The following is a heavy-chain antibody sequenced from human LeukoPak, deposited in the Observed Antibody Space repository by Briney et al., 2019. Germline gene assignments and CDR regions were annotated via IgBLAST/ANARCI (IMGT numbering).Heavy chain of an antibody. D-gene: IGHD2-15*01. CDR1: GLTFRNYL. CDR3: ARGYSRAAFDI. J-gene: IGHJ3*02. CDR2: ISSTGGTI. Sequence: GGSLRLSCAASGLTFRNYLMNWVRQAPGKGLEWVSFISSTGGTIYYADSVKGRFTVSRDNGKNSLLLQMNSLRAEDTALYYCARGYSRAAFDIWGQGTVVAVSS. V-gene: IGHV3-48*01.